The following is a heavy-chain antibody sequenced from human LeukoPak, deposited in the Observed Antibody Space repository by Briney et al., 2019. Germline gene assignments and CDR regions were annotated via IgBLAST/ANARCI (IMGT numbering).Heavy chain of an antibody. V-gene: IGHV3-21*04. D-gene: IGHD6-13*01. CDR3: AKPLSAGSWYAPNDY. Sequence: GGSLRLSCAASGFTFSSYSMNWVRQAPGKGLEWVSSISSSSSYIYYADSVKGRFTISRDNSKNTLYLQMNSLRAEDTAVYYCAKPLSAGSWYAPNDYWGQGTLVTVSS. CDR1: GFTFSSYS. CDR2: ISSSSSYI. J-gene: IGHJ4*02.